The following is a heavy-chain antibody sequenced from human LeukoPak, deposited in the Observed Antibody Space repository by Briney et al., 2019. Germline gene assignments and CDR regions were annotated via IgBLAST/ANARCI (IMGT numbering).Heavy chain of an antibody. J-gene: IGHJ4*02. Sequence: GASVTVSCKASGYTFTSYYMHWVRQAPGQGLEWMGILNPSGGSTNYAQKFQGRVTMTTDTSTSTVYMELSSRISEDTAVYYCSRDHGAVVRYLAWLPEDYWGQGTLVTVSS. CDR3: SRDHGAVVRYLAWLPEDY. D-gene: IGHD3-9*01. V-gene: IGHV1-46*03. CDR1: GYTFTSYY. CDR2: LNPSGGST.